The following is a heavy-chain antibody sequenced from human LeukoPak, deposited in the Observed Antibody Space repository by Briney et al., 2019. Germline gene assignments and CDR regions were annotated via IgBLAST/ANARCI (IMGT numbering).Heavy chain of an antibody. CDR3: ARDHLDSSGPIMGMEFDY. V-gene: IGHV3-48*01. D-gene: IGHD3-22*01. J-gene: IGHJ4*02. CDR1: GLTISSYS. CDR2: ISSSSSTI. Sequence: GGSLRLSCAASGLTISSYSMNWVRQAPGKGLQWVSYISSSSSTIYYADSVKGRFTISRDNAKNSLYLQMNSLRAEDTAVYYCARDHLDSSGPIMGMEFDYWGQGTLVTVSS.